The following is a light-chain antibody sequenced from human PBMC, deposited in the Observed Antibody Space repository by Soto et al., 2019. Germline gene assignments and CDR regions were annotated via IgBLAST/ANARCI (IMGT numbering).Light chain of an antibody. J-gene: IGKJ1*01. V-gene: IGKV3-20*01. CDR3: QQYGYTPPWT. CDR1: QSVSSY. Sequence: EIVLTQSPATLSLSPGERATLSCRASQSVSSYLAWYQQKPGQAPRLLIYGASNRATGIPDRFSGSGSGTDFTLTISRLEPEDFAVYWCQQYGYTPPWTFGQGTKVDIK. CDR2: GAS.